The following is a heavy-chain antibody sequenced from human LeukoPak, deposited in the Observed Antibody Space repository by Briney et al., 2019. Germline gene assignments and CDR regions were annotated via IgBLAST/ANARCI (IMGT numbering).Heavy chain of an antibody. CDR2: ISSSSSYI. D-gene: IGHD2-15*01. J-gene: IGHJ6*02. V-gene: IGHV3-21*01. CDR1: GFTFSSYW. Sequence: PGGSLRLSCAASGFTFSSYWMSWVRQAPGKGLEWVSSISSSSSYIYYADSVKGRFTISRDNAKNSLYLQMNSLRAEDTAVYYCARDSRQTGWRSYYGMDVWGQGTTVTVSS. CDR3: ARDSRQTGWRSYYGMDV.